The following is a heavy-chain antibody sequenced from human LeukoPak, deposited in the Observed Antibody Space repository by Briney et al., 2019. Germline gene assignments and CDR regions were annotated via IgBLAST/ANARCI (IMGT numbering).Heavy chain of an antibody. CDR1: SESFNTYY. J-gene: IGHJ4*02. Sequence: SETLSLTCAVSSESFNTYYWSWIRQPPGKGLEWIGRIYTSGSTNYNPSLKSRVTISVDTSKNQFSLKLSSVTAADTAVYYCAREYWGTLDYWGQGTLVTVSS. D-gene: IGHD2-8*02. V-gene: IGHV4-59*10. CDR2: IYTSGST. CDR3: AREYWGTLDY.